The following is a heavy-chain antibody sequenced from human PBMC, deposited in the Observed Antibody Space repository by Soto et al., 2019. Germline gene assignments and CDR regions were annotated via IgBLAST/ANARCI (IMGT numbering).Heavy chain of an antibody. Sequence: PSETLSLTCTVSGGSISSYYWSWIRQPPGKGLEWIGYIYYSGSTNYNPSLKSRVTISVDTSKNQFSLKLSSVTAADTAVYYCARSPNFAPLGLFAYWGQGTLVTVSS. V-gene: IGHV4-59*01. D-gene: IGHD3-9*01. CDR2: IYYSGST. J-gene: IGHJ4*02. CDR3: ARSPNFAPLGLFAY. CDR1: GGSISSYY.